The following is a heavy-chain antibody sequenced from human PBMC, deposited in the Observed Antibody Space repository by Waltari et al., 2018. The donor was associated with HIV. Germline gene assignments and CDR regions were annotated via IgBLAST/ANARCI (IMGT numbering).Heavy chain of an antibody. J-gene: IGHJ4*02. CDR2: TYHRSKWST. Sequence: QVYLEQSGPGLVKPSQPLTLTCVISGDSVSSDSAAWNWIRQSPSRGLEWLGRTYHRSKWSTDYAESVRGRITITPDTSNNQYSLHLTSVTADDTAMYFCARDSFSLDFWGQGSLVVVSS. CDR3: ARDSFSLDF. V-gene: IGHV6-1*01. CDR1: GDSVSSDSAA.